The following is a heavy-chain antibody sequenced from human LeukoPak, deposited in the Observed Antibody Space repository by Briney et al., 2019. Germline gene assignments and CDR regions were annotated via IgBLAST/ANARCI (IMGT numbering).Heavy chain of an antibody. CDR2: IYYSGST. V-gene: IGHV4-59*01. CDR3: ARISSSWYLKNYGMDV. Sequence: SETLSLTCTVSGGSISSYYWSWIRQPPGKGLEWIGYIYYSGSTNFNPSLMSRVTISVDTSKNQFSLKLSSVTAADTAVYYCARISSSWYLKNYGMDVWGQGTTVTVSS. D-gene: IGHD6-13*01. CDR1: GGSISSYY. J-gene: IGHJ6*02.